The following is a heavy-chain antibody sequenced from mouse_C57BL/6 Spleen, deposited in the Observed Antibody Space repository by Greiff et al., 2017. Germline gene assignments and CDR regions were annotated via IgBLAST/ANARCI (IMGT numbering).Heavy chain of an antibody. CDR1: GFTFSSYA. D-gene: IGHD2-1*01. Sequence: EVQLVESGEGLVKPGGSLKLSCAASGFTFSSYAMSWVRQTPEKRLEWVAYISSGGDYIYYADTVKGRFTISRDNARNTLYLQMSSLKSEDTAMYYCTRDQRVYYGNSGAMDYWGQGTSVTVSS. J-gene: IGHJ4*01. CDR2: ISSGGDYI. V-gene: IGHV5-9-1*02. CDR3: TRDQRVYYGNSGAMDY.